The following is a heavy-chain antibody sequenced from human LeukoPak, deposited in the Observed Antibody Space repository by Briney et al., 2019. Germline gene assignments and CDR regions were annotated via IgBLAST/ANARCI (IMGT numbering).Heavy chain of an antibody. J-gene: IGHJ4*02. Sequence: GGSRRLSCVASGITFRSSSTHWVRQAPGKGVEWLAFIRFDGSTNYYADSVKGRFTVSRDNSKSTLYLQMNSLRAEDTAVYYCAQPDFWGQGTLVTVSS. CDR2: IRFDGSTN. V-gene: IGHV3-30*02. CDR1: GITFRSSS. CDR3: AQPDF.